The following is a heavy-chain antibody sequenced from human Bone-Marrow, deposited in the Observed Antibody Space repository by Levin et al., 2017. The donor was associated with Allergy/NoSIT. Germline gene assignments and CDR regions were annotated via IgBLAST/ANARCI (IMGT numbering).Heavy chain of an antibody. D-gene: IGHD3-10*01. CDR2: ISSSSSYI. CDR3: ARDSVPRFDY. Sequence: ETLSLTCAASGFTFSSYSMNWVRQAPGKGLEWVSSISSSSSYIYYADSVKGRFTISRDNAKNSLYLQMNSLRAEDTAVYYCARDSVPRFDYWGQGTLVTVSS. J-gene: IGHJ4*02. V-gene: IGHV3-21*01. CDR1: GFTFSSYS.